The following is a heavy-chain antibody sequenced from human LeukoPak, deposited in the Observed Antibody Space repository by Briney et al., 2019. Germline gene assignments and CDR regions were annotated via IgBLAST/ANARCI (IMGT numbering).Heavy chain of an antibody. CDR2: ISGSGGGT. CDR1: GFTFSNYA. V-gene: IGHV3-23*01. J-gene: IGHJ4*02. D-gene: IGHD3-10*01. Sequence: GGSLRLSCAASGFTFSNYALSWVRQAPGKGLEWVSTISGSGGGTYYADSVKGRFTISGDSSKNTLYLQMNSLRAEDTAVYYCAKAGSGSYFDNWGQGTLVTVSS. CDR3: AKAGSGSYFDN.